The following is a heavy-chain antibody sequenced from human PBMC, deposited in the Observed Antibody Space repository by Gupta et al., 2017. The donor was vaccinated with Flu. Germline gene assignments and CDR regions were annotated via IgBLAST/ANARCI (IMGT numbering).Heavy chain of an antibody. V-gene: IGHV3-74*01. J-gene: IGHJ5*02. Sequence: ELQLVESGGGLVQPGGSLRLSCTASGFAFSSHFMHWVRQAPGKGLVWVSRIRFDGTATSYAGSVRGRFTISRDNAKNTLYLQMNSLRAEDTALYYCAREVVNNRLDPWGQGTLVTVSS. D-gene: IGHD2-15*01. CDR3: AREVVNNRLDP. CDR1: GFAFSSHF. CDR2: IRFDGTAT.